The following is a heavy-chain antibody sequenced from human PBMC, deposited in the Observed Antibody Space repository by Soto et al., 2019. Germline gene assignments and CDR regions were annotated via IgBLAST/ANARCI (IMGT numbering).Heavy chain of an antibody. D-gene: IGHD6-19*01. Sequence: EVQLLESGGDLVQPGGSLRLSCAASGFTFSSYGMSWVRQDPGKGLEWVSDISDSGGVTHYADSVKGRFTISRDNPKNTLYLQMNSLRVEDTAVYYCAKGGWLDSWGQGTLVTVSS. CDR2: ISDSGGVT. V-gene: IGHV3-23*01. CDR3: AKGGWLDS. J-gene: IGHJ4*02. CDR1: GFTFSSYG.